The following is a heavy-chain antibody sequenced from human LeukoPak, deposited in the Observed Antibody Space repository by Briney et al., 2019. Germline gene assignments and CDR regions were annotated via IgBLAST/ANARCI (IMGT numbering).Heavy chain of an antibody. CDR1: GGSISSYY. CDR2: IYTSGST. Sequence: SETLSLTCTVSGGSISSYYWGWIRQPAGKGLEWIGRIYTSGSTNYNPSLKSRVTISVDTSKNQFSLKLSSVTAADTAVYYCARDRRVRGLNWFDPWGQGTLVTVSS. V-gene: IGHV4-4*07. J-gene: IGHJ5*02. D-gene: IGHD3-10*01. CDR3: ARDRRVRGLNWFDP.